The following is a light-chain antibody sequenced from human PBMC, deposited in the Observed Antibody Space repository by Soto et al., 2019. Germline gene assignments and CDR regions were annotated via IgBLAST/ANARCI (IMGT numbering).Light chain of an antibody. CDR1: QSVSSN. CDR2: RAS. J-gene: IGKJ1*01. V-gene: IGKV3-15*01. Sequence: EIVMTQSPATLSVSPGERATLSCRASQSVSSNLAWYQQKPGQAPRLPIYRASTRATGIPARFSGSGSGTEFTLTISSLQSEDFAVYYCQHYNNWPPWTFGQGTKVEIK. CDR3: QHYNNWPPWT.